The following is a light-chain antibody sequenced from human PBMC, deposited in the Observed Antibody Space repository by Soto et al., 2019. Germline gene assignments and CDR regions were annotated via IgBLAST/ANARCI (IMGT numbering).Light chain of an antibody. J-gene: IGLJ2*01. Sequence: QSVLTQPPSVSGAPGQWVTISCTGSSSNIGADHDVQWYQHLPGTAPKLLIYSNIIRPSGVPDRFSGSQSGTSASLAIAGLQAEDEADYYCQSFDSSLNVVFGGGTKLTVL. V-gene: IGLV1-40*01. CDR2: SNI. CDR3: QSFDSSLNVV. CDR1: SSNIGADHD.